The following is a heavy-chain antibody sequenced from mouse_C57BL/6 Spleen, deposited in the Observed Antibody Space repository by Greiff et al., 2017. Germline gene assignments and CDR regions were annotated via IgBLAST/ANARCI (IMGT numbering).Heavy chain of an antibody. CDR3: ASYYYGSGWFAY. V-gene: IGHV1-80*01. CDR1: GYAFSSYW. CDR2: IYPGDGDT. Sequence: QVQLQPSGAELVKPGASVKISCKASGYAFSSYWMNWVKQRPGKGLEWIGQIYPGDGDTNYNGKFKGKATLTADKSSSTAFMQLSSRTSEDSAVYFCASYYYGSGWFAYWGQGTLVTVSA. D-gene: IGHD1-1*01. J-gene: IGHJ3*01.